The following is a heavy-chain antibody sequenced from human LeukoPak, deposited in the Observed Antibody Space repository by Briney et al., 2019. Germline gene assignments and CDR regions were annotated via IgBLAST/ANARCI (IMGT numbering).Heavy chain of an antibody. CDR3: ARDVTMVRGVINWFDP. CDR2: IYYSGST. Sequence: SETLSLTCTVSGGSISSSTYYWGWIRQPPGKGLEWIGTIYYSGSTYYNPSLKSRVTLSVDTSKNQFSLKLSSVTAADTAVYYCARDVTMVRGVINWFDPWGQGTLVTVSS. V-gene: IGHV4-39*07. D-gene: IGHD3-10*01. J-gene: IGHJ5*02. CDR1: GGSISSSTYY.